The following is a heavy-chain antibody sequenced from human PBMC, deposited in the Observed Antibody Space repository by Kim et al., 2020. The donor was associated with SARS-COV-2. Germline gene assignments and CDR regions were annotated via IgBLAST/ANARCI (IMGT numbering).Heavy chain of an antibody. Sequence: FTISRDKSKNTLYLQMNSLRAEDTAVYYCAKDLERHYDILTGYYNSLIFDYWGQGTLVTVSS. J-gene: IGHJ4*02. CDR3: AKDLERHYDILTGYYNSLIFDY. V-gene: IGHV3-23*01. D-gene: IGHD3-9*01.